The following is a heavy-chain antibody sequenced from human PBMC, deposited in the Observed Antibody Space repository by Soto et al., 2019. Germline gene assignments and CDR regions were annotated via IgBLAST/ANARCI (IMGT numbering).Heavy chain of an antibody. CDR1: GFTFNNYG. Sequence: QVQLVESGGGVVQPGGSLRLSCAASGFTFNNYGMHWVRQAPGKGLVWVTVISYDGSHIYYADSVKGRFTISRDNAKNTLSLQLNSPRDEETAVYYCARTRGDPSNYRWITEVGGQGTTV. D-gene: IGHD4-4*01. J-gene: IGHJ6*02. CDR2: ISYDGSHI. V-gene: IGHV3-30*03. CDR3: ARTRGDPSNYRWITEV.